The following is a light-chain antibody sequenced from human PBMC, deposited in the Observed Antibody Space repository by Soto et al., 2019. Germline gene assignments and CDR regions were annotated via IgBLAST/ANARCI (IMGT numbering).Light chain of an antibody. J-gene: IGLJ1*01. CDR3: SSYAGSSNV. CDR2: EVS. CDR1: SSDVGGYDF. Sequence: QSVLTQPASVSGSPGQSITISCTGTSSDVGGYDFVSWYQQHAGRAPKLLIYEVSRRPSGVSNRFSGSKSGNTASLTVSGLQAEDEADYYCSSYAGSSNVFGTGTKVTVL. V-gene: IGLV2-14*01.